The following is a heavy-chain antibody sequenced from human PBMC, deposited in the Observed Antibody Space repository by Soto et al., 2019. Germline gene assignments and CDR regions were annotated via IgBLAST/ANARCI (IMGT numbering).Heavy chain of an antibody. D-gene: IGHD5-12*01. J-gene: IGHJ4*02. CDR1: ELTSRSHA. V-gene: IGHV3-23*01. Sequence: EVQLLESGGGLVQPGGSLRLSCVVSELTSRSHAMSWVRQAPGQGLEWVAGISGGGYTAYYPDSVRGRFTISRDNSKNTVYLQIDNLRADDTAVYYCAKAHGVATTKSNFDYWGQGTLITVSS. CDR2: ISGGGYTA. CDR3: AKAHGVATTKSNFDY.